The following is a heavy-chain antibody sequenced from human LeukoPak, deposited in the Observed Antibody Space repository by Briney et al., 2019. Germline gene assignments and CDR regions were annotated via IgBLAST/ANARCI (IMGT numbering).Heavy chain of an antibody. V-gene: IGHV1-46*01. CDR1: GHTFTSYY. D-gene: IGHD4-23*01. J-gene: IGHJ4*02. CDR3: ARSTVVSQLDY. CDR2: INPSGGST. Sequence: ASVKVSCKASGHTFTSYYMHWVRQAPGQGLEWMGIINPSGGSTSYAQKFQGRVTMTRDMSTSTVYMELSSLRSEDTAVYYCARSTVVSQLDYWGQGTLVTVSS.